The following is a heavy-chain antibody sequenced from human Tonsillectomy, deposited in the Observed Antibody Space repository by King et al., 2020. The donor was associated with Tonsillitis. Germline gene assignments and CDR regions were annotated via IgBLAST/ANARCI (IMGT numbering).Heavy chain of an antibody. V-gene: IGHV4-34*01. J-gene: IGHJ4*02. CDR1: GGSFSGYY. Sequence: VQLPQWGAGLLKPSETLSLTCAVYGGSFSGYYWSWIRQPPGKGLEWIGEINHSGSTNYNPSLKSRVTISVDTSKNQFSLKLSSVTAADTAVYYCARVPHYYGSGSSQAAPDYWGQGTLVTVSS. CDR3: ARVPHYYGSGSSQAAPDY. D-gene: IGHD3-10*01. CDR2: INHSGST.